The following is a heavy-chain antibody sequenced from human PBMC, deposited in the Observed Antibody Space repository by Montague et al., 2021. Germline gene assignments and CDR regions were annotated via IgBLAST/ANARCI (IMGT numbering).Heavy chain of an antibody. V-gene: IGHV4-59*12. Sequence: SETLFLTCTVSSGSIFHAHWSWVRQPPGKGLEWLGSMFYGGATSNNPSLKSRVTMSIDTSTNQFSLKLSFVTAAGTAVYYCAKQDYFVSGTSYKGFDPWGQGILVTVSS. J-gene: IGHJ5*02. CDR3: AKQDYFVSGTSYKGFDP. D-gene: IGHD3-10*01. CDR1: SGSIFHAH. CDR2: MFYGGAT.